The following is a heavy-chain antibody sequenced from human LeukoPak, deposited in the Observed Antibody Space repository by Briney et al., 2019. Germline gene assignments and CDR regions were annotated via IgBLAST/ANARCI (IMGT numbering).Heavy chain of an antibody. Sequence: SKTLSPTCTVSGGSISSYYWSWIRQPPGKGLEWIGYIYYSGSTNYNPSLKSRVTISVDTSKNQFSLKLSSVTAADTAVYYCARDGDDYGDYVYYYYYMDVWGKGTTVTVSS. J-gene: IGHJ6*03. V-gene: IGHV4-59*01. D-gene: IGHD4-17*01. CDR3: ARDGDDYGDYVYYYYYMDV. CDR2: IYYSGST. CDR1: GGSISSYY.